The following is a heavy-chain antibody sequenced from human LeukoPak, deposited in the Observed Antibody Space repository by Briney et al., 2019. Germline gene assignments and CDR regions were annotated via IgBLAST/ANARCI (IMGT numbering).Heavy chain of an antibody. CDR2: ISSSSGYI. V-gene: IGHV3-21*01. CDR1: GFTFSSDS. CDR3: ARHPLDFEYSSSSGLDY. Sequence: PVGSLRLSCAASGFTFSSDSMNRVRQAPGKGLKWGSSISSSSGYIYYAVSGKGRFTNSRDNAKNALYQQMNSLRAEDTAVYYCARHPLDFEYSSSSGLDYWGQGTLVTVSS. D-gene: IGHD6-6*01. J-gene: IGHJ4*02.